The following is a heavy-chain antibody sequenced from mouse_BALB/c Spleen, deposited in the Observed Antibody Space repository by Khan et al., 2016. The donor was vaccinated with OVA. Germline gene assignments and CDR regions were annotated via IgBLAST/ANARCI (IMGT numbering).Heavy chain of an antibody. CDR3: ARVDS. J-gene: IGHJ2*01. CDR1: GFTIKDYY. Sequence: EVQLQQSGAELVKPGASVKLSCTASGFTIKDYYMHWVKQRPEQGLEWIGRIDPANGNTKYDPKFQGKATITADTSSNTAYLQLSSLTSGDTAVSYCARVDSWGQGTTVTVSS. V-gene: IGHV14-3*02. CDR2: IDPANGNT.